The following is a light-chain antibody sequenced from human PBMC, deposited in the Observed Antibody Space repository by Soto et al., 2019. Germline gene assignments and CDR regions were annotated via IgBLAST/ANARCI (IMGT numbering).Light chain of an antibody. CDR1: SSNIGAGYD. J-gene: IGLJ2*01. V-gene: IGLV1-40*01. CDR3: QSYDSSLSGSV. CDR2: GNS. Sequence: QAVVTQPPSVSGAPGQSVTISCTGSSSNIGAGYDVHWYQHLPGTAPKLLIYGNSNRPSGVPDRFSGSQSGTSASLAITGLQAEDEAEYYCQSYDSSLSGSVCGGGTKVTVL.